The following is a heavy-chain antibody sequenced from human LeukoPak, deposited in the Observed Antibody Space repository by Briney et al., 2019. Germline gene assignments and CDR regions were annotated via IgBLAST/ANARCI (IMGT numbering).Heavy chain of an antibody. D-gene: IGHD2-21*02. J-gene: IGHJ5*02. CDR1: GGSFSGYY. Sequence: SETLSLTCAVYGGSFSGYYWSWIRQPPGKGLEWIGEINHSGSTNYNPSLKSRVTISVDTSKNQFSLKLSSVTAADTAVYYCARGLHCGGDCYFSWFDPWGQGTLVTVSS. CDR2: INHSGST. CDR3: ARGLHCGGDCYFSWFDP. V-gene: IGHV4-34*01.